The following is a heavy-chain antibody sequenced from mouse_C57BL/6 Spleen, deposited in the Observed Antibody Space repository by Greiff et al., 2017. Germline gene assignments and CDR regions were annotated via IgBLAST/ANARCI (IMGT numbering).Heavy chain of an antibody. CDR1: GYTFTSYW. D-gene: IGHD1-1*01. J-gene: IGHJ2*01. CDR2: IHPNSGST. CDR3: EGLLSPGYYFDY. Sequence: QVQLQQSGAELVKPGASVKLSCKASGYTFTSYWMHWVKQRPGQGLEWIGMIHPNSGSTNYNEKFKSKATLTVDKSSSTAYMQLSSLTAEDSAVYYCEGLLSPGYYFDYWGQGTTLTVSS. V-gene: IGHV1-64*01.